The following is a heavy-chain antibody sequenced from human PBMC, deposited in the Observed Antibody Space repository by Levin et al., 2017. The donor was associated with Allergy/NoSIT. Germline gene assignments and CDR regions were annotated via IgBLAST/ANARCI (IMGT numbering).Heavy chain of an antibody. CDR1: GGSFSTYY. V-gene: IGHV4-34*01. CDR2: INHSGST. Sequence: SETLSLTCAVYGGSFSTYYWSWIRQPPGKGLEWIGEINHSGSTNYNPSLKNRVTISVDTSKNQFSLKLSSVTAADTAVYYCARLNTGFSTTVTTSFDYWGQGTLVTVSS. J-gene: IGHJ4*02. D-gene: IGHD4-17*01. CDR3: ARLNTGFSTTVTTSFDY.